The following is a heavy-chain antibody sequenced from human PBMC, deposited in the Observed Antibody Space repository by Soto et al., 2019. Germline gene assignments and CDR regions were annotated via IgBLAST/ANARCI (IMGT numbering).Heavy chain of an antibody. V-gene: IGHV3-53*05. Sequence: GSLRLSCAASGFTVSSTYMSWVRQAPGKGLEWVSVIYSGGSTYYADSVKGRFTISRDNSKNTLYLQMNSLRAEDTAVYYCARDQTLRWPDPLDIWGQGTMVTVSS. CDR1: GFTVSSTY. CDR3: ARDQTLRWPDPLDI. J-gene: IGHJ3*02. CDR2: IYSGGST. D-gene: IGHD4-17*01.